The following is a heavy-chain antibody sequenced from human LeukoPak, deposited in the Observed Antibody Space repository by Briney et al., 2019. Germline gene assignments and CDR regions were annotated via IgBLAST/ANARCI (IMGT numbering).Heavy chain of an antibody. J-gene: IGHJ4*02. CDR2: VNPSGGST. D-gene: IGHD2/OR15-2a*01. CDR1: GYTFTSNY. V-gene: IGHV1-46*01. Sequence: ASVKVSCQASGYTFTSNYMHWVRQAPGQGLEWMGIVNPSGGSTSYTQKFQGRVTMTRDTSTTTVYMELSSLRSQDTAVYYCARHKEVGDYYYFDYWGQGTLVTVSS. CDR3: ARHKEVGDYYYFDY.